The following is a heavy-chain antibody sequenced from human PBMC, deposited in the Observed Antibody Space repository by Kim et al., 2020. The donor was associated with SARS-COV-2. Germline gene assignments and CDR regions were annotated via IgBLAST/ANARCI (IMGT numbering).Heavy chain of an antibody. J-gene: IGHJ4*02. CDR3: ARDTLRIAVAGKGVDY. V-gene: IGHV6-1*01. D-gene: IGHD6-19*01. CDR1: GDSVSSNSAA. Sequence: SQTLSLTCAISGDSVSSNSAAWNWIRQSPSRGLEWLGRTYYRSKWYNDYAVSVKSRITINPDTSKNQFSLQMNSVTPEDTAVYYCARDTLRIAVAGKGVDYWGQGTLVTVSS. CDR2: TYYRSKWYN.